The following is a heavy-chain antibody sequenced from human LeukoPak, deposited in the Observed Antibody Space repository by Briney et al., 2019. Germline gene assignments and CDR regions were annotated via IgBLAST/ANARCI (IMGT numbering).Heavy chain of an antibody. CDR2: ISSSGSTI. CDR3: AKCILTGYYKGYMDV. V-gene: IGHV3-48*03. D-gene: IGHD3-9*01. Sequence: GGSLRLSCAASGFTFSSYEMNWVRQAPGKGLEWVSYISSSGSTIYYADSVKGRFTISRDNAKNSLYLQMKSLRAEDTAVYYCAKCILTGYYKGYMDVWGKGTTVTISS. J-gene: IGHJ6*03. CDR1: GFTFSSYE.